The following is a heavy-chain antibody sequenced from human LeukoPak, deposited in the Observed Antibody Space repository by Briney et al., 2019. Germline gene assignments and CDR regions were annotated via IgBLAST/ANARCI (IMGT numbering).Heavy chain of an antibody. D-gene: IGHD3-10*01. CDR3: AKDESGSYYLVDYYYYGMDV. Sequence: QPGGSLRLSCAASGFTFSSYGMHWVRQAPGKGLEWVAVISYDESNKYYADSVKGRFTISRDNSKNTLYLQMNSLRAEDTAVYYCAKDESGSYYLVDYYYYGMDVWGKGTTVTVSS. V-gene: IGHV3-30*18. J-gene: IGHJ6*04. CDR1: GFTFSSYG. CDR2: ISYDESNK.